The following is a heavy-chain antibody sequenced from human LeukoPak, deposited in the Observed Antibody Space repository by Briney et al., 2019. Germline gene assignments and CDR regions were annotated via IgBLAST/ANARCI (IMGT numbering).Heavy chain of an antibody. Sequence: SETLSLTCTVSGGSISSYYWSWIRQPPGKGLEWIGYIYYSGSTNYNPSLKSRVTISVDTSKNQFSLKLSSVTAADTAVYYCARHVSSGYYLGWFDPWGQGTLVTVSS. J-gene: IGHJ5*02. CDR1: GGSISSYY. CDR2: IYYSGST. V-gene: IGHV4-59*08. CDR3: ARHVSSGYYLGWFDP. D-gene: IGHD3-22*01.